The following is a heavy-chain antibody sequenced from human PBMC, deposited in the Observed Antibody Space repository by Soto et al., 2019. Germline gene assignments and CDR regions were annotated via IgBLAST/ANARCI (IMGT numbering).Heavy chain of an antibody. CDR3: ARVQNYYDSSGYFRLPRYYFDY. D-gene: IGHD3-22*01. CDR1: GYTFTGYY. V-gene: IGHV1-2*02. J-gene: IGHJ4*02. Sequence: ASVKVSCKASGYTFTGYYMHWVRQAPGQGLEWMGRINPNSGSTNYAQKFQGRVTMTRDTSTSTVYMELSSLRSEDTAVYYCARVQNYYDSSGYFRLPRYYFDYWGQGTLVTVSS. CDR2: INPNSGST.